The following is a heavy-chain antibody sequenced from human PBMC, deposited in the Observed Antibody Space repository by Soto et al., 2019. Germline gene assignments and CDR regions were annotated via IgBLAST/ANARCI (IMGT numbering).Heavy chain of an antibody. V-gene: IGHV3-30-3*01. CDR3: ARDNRDCSSFNCYNPGIFFGLDV. Sequence: PGGSLRLFCAASGFTFNNYNLHWVRQAPGNSLESVAVISFDGTTDYYADSVKGRFTVSRDNSKNTLSLQMDSLRPEDTAVYYCARDNRDCSSFNCYNPGIFFGLDVWGQVXTFTV. J-gene: IGHJ6*02. CDR1: GFTFNNYN. CDR2: ISFDGTTD. D-gene: IGHD2-2*02.